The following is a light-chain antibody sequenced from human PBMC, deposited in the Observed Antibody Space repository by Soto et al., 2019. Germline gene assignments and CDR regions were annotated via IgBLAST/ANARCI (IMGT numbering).Light chain of an antibody. CDR1: SSDVGAHNY. V-gene: IGLV2-14*03. Sequence: QSSLIQPASVSGSPGQSITISCSGTSSDVGAHNYVSWYQQYPGKVPKVLIDNVSNRPSGVSNRFSGSKSGNTASLTISGLQAEDEADYFCTSSTSDSLYVFGTGTKVTVL. J-gene: IGLJ1*01. CDR3: TSSTSDSLYV. CDR2: NVS.